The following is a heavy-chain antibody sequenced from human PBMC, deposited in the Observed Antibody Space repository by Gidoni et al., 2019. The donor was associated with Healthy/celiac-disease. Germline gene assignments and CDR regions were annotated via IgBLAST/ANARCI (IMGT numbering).Heavy chain of an antibody. V-gene: IGHV1-8*01. CDR3: ARTYRFLEWLLSDDGYYYGMDV. CDR2: MNPNSGNT. Sequence: QVQLVQSGAEVKKPGASVKVSCKASGYTFTSYDINWVRQATGQGLEWMGWMNPNSGNTGYAQKFQGRVTMTRNTSISTAYMELSSLRSEDTAVYYCARTYRFLEWLLSDDGYYYGMDVWGQGTTVTVSS. D-gene: IGHD3-3*01. J-gene: IGHJ6*02. CDR1: GYTFTSYD.